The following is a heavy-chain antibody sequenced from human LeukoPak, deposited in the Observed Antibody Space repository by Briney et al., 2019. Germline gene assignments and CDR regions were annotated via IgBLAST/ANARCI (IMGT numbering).Heavy chain of an antibody. CDR3: ATNRQIMILGVVIMPAFDI. CDR2: FDVEDGEI. V-gene: IGHV1-24*01. D-gene: IGHD3-3*01. J-gene: IGHJ3*02. Sequence: ASVKVSCKVSGYTLTQLSVHWVRQAPRKGLEWMGGFDVEDGEIIYAQKFQGRVTMTEDTSTDTAYMELSSLRSEDTAVYYCATNRQIMILGVVIMPAFDIWGQGTMVTVSS. CDR1: GYTLTQLS.